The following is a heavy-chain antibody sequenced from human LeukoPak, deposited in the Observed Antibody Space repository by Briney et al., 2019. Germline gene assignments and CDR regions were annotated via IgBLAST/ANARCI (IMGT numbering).Heavy chain of an antibody. CDR1: GFTFSSYA. J-gene: IGHJ3*02. CDR3: AKDTRYYYHKYAFDI. CDR2: ISGSGGST. Sequence: GGSLRLSCAASGFTFSSYAMSWVRQAPGKGLEWVSAISGSGGSTYYVDSVKGRFTISRDNSKNTLYLQMNSLRAEDTAVYYCAKDTRYYYHKYAFDIWGQGTMVTVSS. V-gene: IGHV3-23*01. D-gene: IGHD3-22*01.